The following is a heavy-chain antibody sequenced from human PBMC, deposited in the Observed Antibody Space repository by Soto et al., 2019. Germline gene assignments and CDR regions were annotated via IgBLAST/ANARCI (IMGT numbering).Heavy chain of an antibody. D-gene: IGHD1-26*01. J-gene: IGHJ4*02. CDR3: AKVPLVRATSPWDY. CDR2: ISGSGGST. CDR1: GFTSSSYA. Sequence: TGWSLRLSCAASGFTSSSYAMSWVRQAPGKGLEWVSGISGSGGSTYYADSVKGRFTISRDNSKNTLYLQMNSLRAEDTAVYYCAKVPLVRATSPWDYWGQGTLVTVSS. V-gene: IGHV3-23*01.